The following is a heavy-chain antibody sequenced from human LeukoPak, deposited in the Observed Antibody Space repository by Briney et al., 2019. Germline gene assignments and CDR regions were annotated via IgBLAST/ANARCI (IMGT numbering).Heavy chain of an antibody. CDR1: GDXVSSNSAA. CDR3: ARGTAAPGFDF. D-gene: IGHD6-13*01. CDR2: TYYRSKWGT. V-gene: IGHV6-1*01. J-gene: IGHJ4*02. Sequence: SQTLSLTCAISGDXVSSNSAAWNWIRQSPSIGLEWLGRTYYRSKWGTNYALSVKSRITINADTSKNQISLQLSSVTPEDTAVYYCARGTAAPGFDFWGQGTLVTVSS.